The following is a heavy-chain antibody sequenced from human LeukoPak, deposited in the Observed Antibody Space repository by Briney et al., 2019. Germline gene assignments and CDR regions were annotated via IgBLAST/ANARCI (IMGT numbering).Heavy chain of an antibody. CDR1: GFTFSDYY. CDR2: ISSSGSTI. D-gene: IGHD6-19*01. V-gene: IGHV3-11*04. CDR3: ASGRQWLVRGSSFDP. J-gene: IGHJ5*02. Sequence: PGGSLRLSCAASGFTFSDYYMSWIRQAPGKGLEWVSYISSSGSTIYYADSVKGRFTISRDNAKNSLYMQMNSLRAEDTAVYYCASGRQWLVRGSSFDPWGQGTLVTVSS.